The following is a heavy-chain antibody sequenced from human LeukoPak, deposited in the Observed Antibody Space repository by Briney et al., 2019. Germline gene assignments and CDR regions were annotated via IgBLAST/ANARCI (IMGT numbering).Heavy chain of an antibody. V-gene: IGHV1-69*13. CDR1: GGTFSSYA. J-gene: IGHJ4*02. CDR2: IIPIFGTA. CDR3: ARVDTYCGGDCYDPTDFDY. Sequence: SVKVSCKASGGTFSSYAISWVRQAPGQGLEWMGGIIPIFGTANYAQKFQGRVTITADESTSTAYMELSSLRSGDTAVYYCARVDTYCGGDCYDPTDFDYWGQGTLVTVSS. D-gene: IGHD2-21*01.